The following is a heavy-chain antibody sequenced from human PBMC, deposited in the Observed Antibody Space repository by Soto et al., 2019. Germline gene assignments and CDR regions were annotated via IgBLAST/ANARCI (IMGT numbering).Heavy chain of an antibody. CDR2: MNPSNGNT. CDR1: GYTFTTYD. CDR3: ARRKDRSGPHYFDY. Sequence: ASVKVSCKASGYTFTTYDVSWVRQASGQGLEWMGWMNPSNGNTGYAQKFQGRVTMTRNTSISTVYMELSGLRPDDTAVYYCARRKDRSGPHYFDYWGQGTRVTVSS. J-gene: IGHJ4*02. V-gene: IGHV1-8*02.